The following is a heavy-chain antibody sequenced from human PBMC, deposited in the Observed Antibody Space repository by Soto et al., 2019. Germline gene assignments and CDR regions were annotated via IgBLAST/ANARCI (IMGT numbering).Heavy chain of an antibody. J-gene: IGHJ6*02. CDR2: ISYEGSSK. CDR3: AKEIAVAGDPLYCFGLDV. Sequence: QVQLVESGGGVVQPGRSLRLSCAASGFTFRTSGMHWVRQAADKGLEWVGFISYEGSSKYYADSVKGRFTIARDNSKNTLYLQMSSLRGEDTAVYDCAKEIAVAGDPLYCFGLDVWGQGNTVTVSS. D-gene: IGHD6-13*01. V-gene: IGHV3-30*18. CDR1: GFTFRTSG.